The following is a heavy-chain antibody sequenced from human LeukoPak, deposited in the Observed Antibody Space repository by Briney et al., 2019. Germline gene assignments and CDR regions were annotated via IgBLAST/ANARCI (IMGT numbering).Heavy chain of an antibody. D-gene: IGHD3-10*01. V-gene: IGHV1-8*01. CDR3: ARQASHGSGSVFYYYYYMDV. J-gene: IGHJ6*03. CDR1: GYTFTSYD. CDR2: MNPNSGNT. Sequence: ASVKVSCKASGYTFTSYDINWVRQATGQGLEWMGWMNPNSGNTSYAQKFQGRVTMTRNTSISTAYMELSSLRSEDTAVYYCARQASHGSGSVFYYYYYMDVWGKGTTVTVSS.